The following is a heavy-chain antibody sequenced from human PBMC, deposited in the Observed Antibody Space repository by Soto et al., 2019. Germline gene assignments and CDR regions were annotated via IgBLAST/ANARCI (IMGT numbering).Heavy chain of an antibody. CDR3: ARESTRVRGVLNDLDY. J-gene: IGHJ4*02. CDR2: IYYSGST. CDR1: GGSISSSSYY. Sequence: PSETLSLTCTVSGGSISSSSYYWGWIRQPPGKGLEWIGSIYYSGSTYYNTSLKSRVTISVDTSKNHFSLKLSFVTATDTSVYYCARESTRVRGVLNDLDYWGQGTLVTVSS. V-gene: IGHV4-39*02. D-gene: IGHD3-10*01.